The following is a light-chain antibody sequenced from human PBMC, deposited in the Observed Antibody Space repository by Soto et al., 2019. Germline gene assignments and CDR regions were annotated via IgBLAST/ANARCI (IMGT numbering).Light chain of an antibody. V-gene: IGKV3-20*01. Sequence: EIWLTQSPGTLSVSPGERATLSCRASQIVSSTYLAWFQQKPGQAPRLLIYGASTRATGIPERFSGRGSGTDLSITISRLEPGDFAVYYCQQYNNWTRTFGHGTKVDIK. CDR1: QIVSSTY. CDR3: QQYNNWTRT. J-gene: IGKJ1*01. CDR2: GAS.